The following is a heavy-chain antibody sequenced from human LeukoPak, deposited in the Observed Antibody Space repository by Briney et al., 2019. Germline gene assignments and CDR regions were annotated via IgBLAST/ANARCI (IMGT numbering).Heavy chain of an antibody. J-gene: IGHJ4*02. D-gene: IGHD3-3*01. Sequence: PGGSLRLSCVASGFIFSDYAMGWVRQAPGKRLEWVSGISDGGVRTYYADSVKGRFTISRDNSKNTLFLHMDSLRVEDTAVYYCAKDIRDVLRFLEWLLYFDYWGQGTLVTVSS. CDR1: GFIFSDYA. CDR3: AKDIRDVLRFLEWLLYFDY. V-gene: IGHV3-23*01. CDR2: ISDGGVRT.